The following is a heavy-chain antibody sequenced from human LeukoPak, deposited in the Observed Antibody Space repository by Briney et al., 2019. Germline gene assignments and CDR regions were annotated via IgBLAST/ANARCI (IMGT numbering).Heavy chain of an antibody. CDR1: GFTFSSYA. J-gene: IGHJ6*04. V-gene: IGHV3-30*04. Sequence: GGSLRLSCAASGFTFSSYAMHWVRQAPGKGLEWVAVISYDGSNKYYADSVKGRFTISRDNSKNTLYLQMSSLRAEDTAVYYCAREVRHYYGMDVWGKGTTVTVSS. CDR3: AREVRHYYGMDV. CDR2: ISYDGSNK.